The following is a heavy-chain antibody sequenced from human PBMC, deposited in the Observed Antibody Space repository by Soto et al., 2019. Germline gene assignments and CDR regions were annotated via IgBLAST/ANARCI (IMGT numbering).Heavy chain of an antibody. J-gene: IGHJ4*02. V-gene: IGHV4-30-4*01. CDR1: GGSISSGDYY. CDR2: IHYSGST. CDR3: ARHCGGDCYSGMDY. Sequence: PSETLSLTCTVSGGSISSGDYYWSWIRQPPGKGLEWIGYIHYSGSTYYNPSLKSRVTISVDTSKNQFSLKLSSVTAADTAVYYCARHCGGDCYSGMDYWGQGTLVTVSS. D-gene: IGHD2-21*02.